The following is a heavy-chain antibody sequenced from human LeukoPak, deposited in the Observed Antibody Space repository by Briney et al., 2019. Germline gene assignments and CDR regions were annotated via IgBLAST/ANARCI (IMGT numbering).Heavy chain of an antibody. Sequence: PSETLSLTCTVSGGSISSYYWSWIRQPAGKGLEWIGRIYTSGSTNYNPSLKSRVTMSVETSKNQFSLKLSSVTAADMAVYYFARDLGYCSGGRCYAPADFPRADNWFDPWGQGTLVTVSS. CDR1: GGSISSYY. CDR2: IYTSGST. CDR3: ARDLGYCSGGRCYAPADFPRADNWFDP. V-gene: IGHV4-4*07. D-gene: IGHD2-15*01. J-gene: IGHJ5*02.